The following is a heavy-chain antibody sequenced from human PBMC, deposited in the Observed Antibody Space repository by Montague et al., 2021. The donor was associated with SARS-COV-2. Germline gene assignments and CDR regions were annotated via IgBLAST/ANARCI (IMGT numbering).Heavy chain of an antibody. D-gene: IGHD2-2*01. V-gene: IGHV4-39*01. J-gene: IGHJ5*02. CDR3: ARLYCSSTSCDGWWEMNWFDP. CDR1: GGSISSSSYY. Sequence: SETLSLTCTVSGGSISSSSYYWGWIRQPPGKGLEWIGGIYYSGSTYYXPCLKSRVTISVDTSKNQFSLKLSSVTAADTAVYYCARLYCSSTSCDGWWEMNWFDPWGQGTLVTVSS. CDR2: IYYSGST.